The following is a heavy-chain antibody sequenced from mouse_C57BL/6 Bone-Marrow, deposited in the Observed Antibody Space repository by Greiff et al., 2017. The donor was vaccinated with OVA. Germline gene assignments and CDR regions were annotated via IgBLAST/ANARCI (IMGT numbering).Heavy chain of an antibody. V-gene: IGHV1-82*01. CDR3: ARAGGYYLFFDY. J-gene: IGHJ2*01. Sequence: QVQLQQSGPELVKPGASVKISCKASGYAFSSSWMNWVKQRPGKGLEWIGRIYPGDGDTNYNGKFKGKATLTADKSSSTAYMQLSSLTSEDSAVYFCARAGGYYLFFDYWGQGTTLTVSS. D-gene: IGHD2-3*01. CDR1: GYAFSSSW. CDR2: IYPGDGDT.